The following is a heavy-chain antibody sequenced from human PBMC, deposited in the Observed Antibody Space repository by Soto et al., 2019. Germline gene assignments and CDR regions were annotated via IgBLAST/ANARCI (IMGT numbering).Heavy chain of an antibody. D-gene: IGHD6-13*01. J-gene: IGHJ3*01. Sequence: PSETLSLTCTVSGGSISSSTYYWGWIRQPPGKGLEWIASIYYSGRTHYNPSLESRVTISVDTSKNQFSLRLSSVTAADTAVYYCARHSSGSSSSWSQVWXQGTMVTVSS. CDR2: IYYSGRT. CDR3: ARHSSGSSSSWSQV. CDR1: GGSISSSTYY. V-gene: IGHV4-39*01.